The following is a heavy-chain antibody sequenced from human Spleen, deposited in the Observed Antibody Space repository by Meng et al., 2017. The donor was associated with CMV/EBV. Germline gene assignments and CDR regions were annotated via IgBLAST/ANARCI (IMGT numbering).Heavy chain of an antibody. J-gene: IGHJ4*02. V-gene: IGHV1-2*02. CDR3: ARVGWELLVGDY. D-gene: IGHD1-26*01. CDR2: IHPNTGGT. CDR1: GYTFTGHY. Sequence: ASVKVSCKASGYTFTGHYMHWVRQAPGQGLEWMGWIHPNTGGTNYAQNFQGRVTLTRDTSIRTVYMELSSLRSDDTAMYYCARVGWELLVGDYWGQGTLVTVSS.